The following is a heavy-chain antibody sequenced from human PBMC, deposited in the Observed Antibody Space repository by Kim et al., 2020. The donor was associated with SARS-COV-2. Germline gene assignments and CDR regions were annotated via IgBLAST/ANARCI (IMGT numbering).Heavy chain of an antibody. CDR3: ATPRSTIAAAGEFDY. Sequence: DSGKVRFTISRDNSKNTLYLQMNSLRAEDTAVYYCATPRSTIAAAGEFDYWGQGTLVTVSS. J-gene: IGHJ4*02. V-gene: IGHV3-23*02. D-gene: IGHD6-13*01.